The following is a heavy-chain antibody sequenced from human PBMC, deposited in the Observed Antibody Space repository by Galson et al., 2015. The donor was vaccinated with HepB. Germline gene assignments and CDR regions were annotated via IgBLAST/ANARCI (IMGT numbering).Heavy chain of an antibody. CDR1: GFTFSSYA. Sequence: LRLSCAASGFTFSSYAMNWVRQAPGKGLEWIGHIFYTGSTYYNPSLKSRVTISVDTSKNQFSLNLNSVTAADTAVYYCVRGYSSGLYGDYWGQGTLVTVSS. D-gene: IGHD6-19*01. CDR2: IFYTGST. J-gene: IGHJ4*02. V-gene: IGHV4-30-4*08. CDR3: VRGYSSGLYGDY.